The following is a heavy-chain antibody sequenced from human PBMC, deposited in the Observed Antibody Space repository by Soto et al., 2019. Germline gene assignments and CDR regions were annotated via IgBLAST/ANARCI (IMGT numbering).Heavy chain of an antibody. Sequence: GGSLRLSCAASGFTFSSYGMHWVRQAPGKGLEWVAVIWYDGSNKYYADSVKGRFTISRGNSKNTLYLQKNSLRAEKTAVYYCAREGGAGTSDQCFNYWGQGTLLTFSS. CDR2: IWYDGSNK. D-gene: IGHD1-1*01. CDR3: AREGGAGTSDQCFNY. CDR1: GFTFSSYG. J-gene: IGHJ4*02. V-gene: IGHV3-33*01.